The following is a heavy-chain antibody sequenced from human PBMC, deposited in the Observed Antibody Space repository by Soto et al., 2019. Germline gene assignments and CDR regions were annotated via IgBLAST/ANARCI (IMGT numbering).Heavy chain of an antibody. CDR1: GFTFSTYW. V-gene: IGHV3-7*03. Sequence: PGGSLRLSCVGSGFTFSTYWMNWVRQAPGKGLEWVANINPDGNVGTYVDSVRGRFTTSRDNAKNSLHLQMNSLRADDTAVYFCAGWGGHDYNYWGQGIMVTVSS. CDR3: AGWGGHDYNY. J-gene: IGHJ4*02. CDR2: INPDGNVG. D-gene: IGHD4-4*01.